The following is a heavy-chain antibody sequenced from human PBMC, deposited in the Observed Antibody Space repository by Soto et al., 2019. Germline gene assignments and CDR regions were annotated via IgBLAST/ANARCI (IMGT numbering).Heavy chain of an antibody. CDR2: ISTRSSMI. V-gene: IGHV3-48*01. CDR1: GFTFSAYR. Sequence: GSLRLSCVGSGFTFSAYRMYWVRQAPGKGLQWVSYISTRSSMIHYAESVRGRFTISRDDAKNSLYLQMTSLRAEDTALYYCAREYQYGMDVWGQGTAVTVSS. CDR3: AREYQYGMDV. J-gene: IGHJ6*02. D-gene: IGHD2-2*01.